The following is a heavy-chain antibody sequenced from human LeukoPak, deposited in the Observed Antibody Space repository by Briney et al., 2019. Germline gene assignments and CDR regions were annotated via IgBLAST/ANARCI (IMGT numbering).Heavy chain of an antibody. J-gene: IGHJ5*02. CDR3: ARVITGTTKYNWFDP. V-gene: IGHV1-69*06. Sequence: GASVKVSCKASGGTFSSYAISWVRQAPGQGLEWMGGIIPIFGTANYAQKFQGRVTITADKSTSTAYMELSSLRSEDTAVYYCARVITGTTKYNWFDPWGQGTLVTVSS. CDR1: GGTFSSYA. CDR2: IIPIFGTA. D-gene: IGHD1-7*01.